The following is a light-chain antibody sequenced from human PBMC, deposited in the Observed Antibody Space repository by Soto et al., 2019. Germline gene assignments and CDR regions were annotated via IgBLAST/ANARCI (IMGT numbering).Light chain of an antibody. CDR3: QQRSNWPLS. V-gene: IGKV3D-11*01. CDR1: QGVSSY. Sequence: EILLTHSPATLSLSPGERATLSCSASQGVSSYLAWYQQKPGQAPRLLIYDASNRATGIRARFSGSGPGTDFTLTISSLEPEDFAVYYCQQRSNWPLSFGGGTKVEIK. J-gene: IGKJ4*01. CDR2: DAS.